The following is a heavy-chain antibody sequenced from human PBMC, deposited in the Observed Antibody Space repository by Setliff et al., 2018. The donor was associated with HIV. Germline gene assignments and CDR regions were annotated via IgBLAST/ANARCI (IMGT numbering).Heavy chain of an antibody. CDR1: GFTLSSYA. V-gene: IGHV3-23*01. J-gene: IGHJ5*02. CDR3: ARASPGPFDP. Sequence: GGSLRLSCAASGFTLSSYALSWVRQAPGKGLEWVSTISGSGDSTYYADFVKGRFTISRDNSKTTLYLQLNSLRAEDTAVYYCARASPGPFDPWGQGTLVTVSS. CDR2: ISGSGDST.